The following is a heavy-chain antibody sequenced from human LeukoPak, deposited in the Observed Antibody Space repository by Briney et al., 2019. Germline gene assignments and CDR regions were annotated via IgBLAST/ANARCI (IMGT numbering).Heavy chain of an antibody. CDR3: AKGYYYDSSGYYPPPD. Sequence: PGGSLRLSCAASGFTFSSYAMSWVRQAPGKGLEWVSAISGSGGSTYYADSVKGRFTISRDNSKNTLYLQMNSLRAEDTAVYYCAKGYYYDSSGYYPPPDWGQGTLVTVSS. J-gene: IGHJ4*02. V-gene: IGHV3-23*01. D-gene: IGHD3-22*01. CDR1: GFTFSSYA. CDR2: ISGSGGST.